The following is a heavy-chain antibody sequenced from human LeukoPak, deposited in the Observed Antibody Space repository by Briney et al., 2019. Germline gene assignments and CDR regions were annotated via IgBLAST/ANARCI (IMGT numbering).Heavy chain of an antibody. V-gene: IGHV4-61*02. CDR1: GGSISSGSYY. Sequence: PSQTLSLTCTVSGGSISSGSYYWSWIRQPAGKGLEWIGRIYTSGSTNYNPSLKSRVTISVDTSKNQFSLKLSSVTAADTAVYYCARGPLPDYYDSSGSLDYWGQGTLVTVSS. CDR2: IYTSGST. J-gene: IGHJ4*02. CDR3: ARGPLPDYYDSSGSLDY. D-gene: IGHD3-22*01.